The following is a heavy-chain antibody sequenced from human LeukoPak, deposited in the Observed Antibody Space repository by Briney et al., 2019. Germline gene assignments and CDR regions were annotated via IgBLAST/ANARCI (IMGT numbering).Heavy chain of an antibody. CDR3: GRDPKLGIRGYTYGYIDH. J-gene: IGHJ4*02. Sequence: GASVKVSCKASGYTFTSYAMNWVRQAPGQGLEWMGWINTNTGNPTYAQGFTGRFVFSLDTSASTAYLQINGPKADDTAVYYCGRDPKLGIRGYTYGYIDHWGQGTLLTVAS. CDR1: GYTFTSYA. V-gene: IGHV7-4-1*02. D-gene: IGHD5-18*01. CDR2: INTNTGNP.